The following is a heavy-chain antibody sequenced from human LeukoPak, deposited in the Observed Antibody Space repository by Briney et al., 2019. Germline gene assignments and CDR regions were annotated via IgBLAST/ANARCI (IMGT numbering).Heavy chain of an antibody. Sequence: GGSLRLSCAASGFTFSSYAMSWVRQAPGKGLEWVSAISGSGGSTYYADSVQGRSTISRDNSKNTLYLQMNSLRAEETAVYYCAKDSSGYSSGSFDYWGQGTLVTVSS. J-gene: IGHJ4*02. V-gene: IGHV3-23*01. CDR2: ISGSGGST. D-gene: IGHD6-19*01. CDR1: GFTFSSYA. CDR3: AKDSSGYSSGSFDY.